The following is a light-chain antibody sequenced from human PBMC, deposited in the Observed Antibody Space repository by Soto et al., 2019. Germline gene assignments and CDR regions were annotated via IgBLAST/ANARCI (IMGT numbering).Light chain of an antibody. CDR2: AAS. Sequence: DIQMTQSPSSLSASVGDRVTITCRASQGISNYLAWYQQKPGKVPKLLIYAASTLQSGVPSRFSGSGSGTDFTLTISSLQPEDVATYYCQKYNSPPGFTFGPGTKVDIK. CDR1: QGISNY. J-gene: IGKJ3*01. CDR3: QKYNSPPGFT. V-gene: IGKV1-27*01.